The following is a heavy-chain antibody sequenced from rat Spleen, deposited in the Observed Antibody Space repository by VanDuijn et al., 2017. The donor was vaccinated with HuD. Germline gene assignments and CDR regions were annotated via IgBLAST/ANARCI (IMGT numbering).Heavy chain of an antibody. Sequence: QVQLKESGPGLVQPSQTLSLTCTVSGLSLTSNTVSWIRQPPGKGLEWMGVIWGHGGTRYNSVLKSRLSISRDTSKNHIFLKMNSLQSEDTTTYYCARAPGNGYVMDAWGQGASVTVSS. J-gene: IGHJ4*01. CDR3: ARAPGNGYVMDA. D-gene: IGHD5-1*01. CDR1: GLSLTSNT. CDR2: IWGHGGT. V-gene: IGHV2-47*01.